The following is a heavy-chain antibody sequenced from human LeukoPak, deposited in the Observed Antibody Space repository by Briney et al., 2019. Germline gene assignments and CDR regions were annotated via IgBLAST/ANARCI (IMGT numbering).Heavy chain of an antibody. J-gene: IGHJ4*02. V-gene: IGHV1-18*01. CDR3: ARDLSLGRHDDGEPFDS. Sequence: ASVMVSCKTSGYTFTNHGISWVRQAPGQGLGWMGWISGYNGNTNYVQKFRGRITMTTDTSTSTAYLHLRSLSSDDTALYYCARDLSLGRHDDGEPFDSWGQGTLVTVSS. CDR2: ISGYNGNT. CDR1: GYTFTNHG. D-gene: IGHD4-17*01.